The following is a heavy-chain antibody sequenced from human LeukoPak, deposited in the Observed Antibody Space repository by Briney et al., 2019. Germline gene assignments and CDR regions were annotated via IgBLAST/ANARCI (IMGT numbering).Heavy chain of an antibody. D-gene: IGHD3-10*01. Sequence: PGGSLRLSCSASGFTFSNYAMHWVRQAPGKGLEYVSAISSNGGSTYYADSVKGRFTISRDNSKNTLYLQMSSLRAEDTAVYYCAKDLDGSGRGIYSYGMDVWGQGTSVSVSS. J-gene: IGHJ6*02. V-gene: IGHV3-64D*06. CDR3: AKDLDGSGRGIYSYGMDV. CDR1: GFTFSNYA. CDR2: ISSNGGST.